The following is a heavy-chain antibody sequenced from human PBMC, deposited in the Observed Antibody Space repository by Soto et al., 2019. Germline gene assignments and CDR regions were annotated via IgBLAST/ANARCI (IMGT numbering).Heavy chain of an antibody. Sequence: GGSLRLSCAASGFTFSSYGMHWVRQAPGKGLEWVAVIWYDGSNEYYADSVKGRFTISRDNSKNTLYLQMNSLRAEDTAVYYCAGISTVTTTGDDAFDIWGQGTMVTVSS. CDR2: IWYDGSNE. CDR3: AGISTVTTTGDDAFDI. D-gene: IGHD4-17*01. J-gene: IGHJ3*02. CDR1: GFTFSSYG. V-gene: IGHV3-33*01.